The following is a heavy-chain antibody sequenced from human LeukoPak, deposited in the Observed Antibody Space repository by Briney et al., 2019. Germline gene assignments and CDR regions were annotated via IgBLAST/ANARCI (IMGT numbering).Heavy chain of an antibody. Sequence: PGGSLRLSCAASGFTFDDYAMHWVRQAPGKGLEWVSLISGDGGSTYYADSVKGRFTISRDNSKNSLYLQMNSLRTEDTALYYCAKVTPGRRGYYCYYMDVWGKGTTVIVSS. CDR1: GFTFDDYA. V-gene: IGHV3-43*02. D-gene: IGHD2-15*01. CDR3: AKVTPGRRGYYCYYMDV. CDR2: ISGDGGST. J-gene: IGHJ6*03.